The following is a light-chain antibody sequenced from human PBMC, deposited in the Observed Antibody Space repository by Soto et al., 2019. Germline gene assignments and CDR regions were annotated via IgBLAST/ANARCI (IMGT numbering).Light chain of an antibody. Sequence: DIVMTQSPLSLPVTPGEPASISCRSSQSLLHSNGYNYLDWYLQKPGQSPQLLIYLGSNRASGVPDRVSGSGSSTDFTLKISRVEAEDVGVYYCMQALQTRTFGQGTKVEIK. J-gene: IGKJ1*01. V-gene: IGKV2-28*01. CDR3: MQALQTRT. CDR2: LGS. CDR1: QSLLHSNGYNY.